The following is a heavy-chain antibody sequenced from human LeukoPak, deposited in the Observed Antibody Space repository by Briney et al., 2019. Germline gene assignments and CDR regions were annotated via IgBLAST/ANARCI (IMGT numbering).Heavy chain of an antibody. CDR3: ARVVGALDY. D-gene: IGHD1-26*01. CDR1: GFTFSSYS. V-gene: IGHV3-48*01. J-gene: IGHJ4*02. Sequence: PGGSLRLSCAASGFTFSSYSMNWVRQAPGKGLEWVSYISSSSSTIYYADSVKGRFTISRDNAKNSLYLQMNSLRAEDTAVYYCARVVGALDYWGQGTLVTVSS. CDR2: ISSSSSTI.